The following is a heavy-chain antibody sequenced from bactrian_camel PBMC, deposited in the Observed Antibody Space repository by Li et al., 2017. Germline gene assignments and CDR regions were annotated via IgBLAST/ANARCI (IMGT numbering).Heavy chain of an antibody. CDR3: AKEGRKYGGSWWADFGY. V-gene: IGHV3S1*01. CDR1: GYTYSSNC. CDR2: IYSGGGRT. D-gene: IGHD6*01. Sequence: VQLVESGGNLVQAGGSLRLSCTVSGYTYSSNCMGWFRQAPGKEREGVAAIYSGGGRTYYADSVKGRFTISRDNAKNTLYLQLNSLKTEDTAMYYCAKEGRKYGGSWWADFGYWGQGTQVTVS. J-gene: IGHJ6*01.